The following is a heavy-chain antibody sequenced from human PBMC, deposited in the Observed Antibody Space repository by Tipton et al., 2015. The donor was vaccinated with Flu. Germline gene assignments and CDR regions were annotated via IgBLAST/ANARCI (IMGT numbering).Heavy chain of an antibody. CDR2: IKQDGSEK. J-gene: IGHJ6*04. CDR3: VRGMHV. CDR1: GFTFISYW. Sequence: SLRLSCAASGFTFISYWMTWVRQAPGKGLEWVANIKQDGSEKNYVDSVKGRFTISRDNAKDSLYLQMNSLRAEDTAVYYCVRGMHVWGKGTTVTVSS. V-gene: IGHV3-7*01.